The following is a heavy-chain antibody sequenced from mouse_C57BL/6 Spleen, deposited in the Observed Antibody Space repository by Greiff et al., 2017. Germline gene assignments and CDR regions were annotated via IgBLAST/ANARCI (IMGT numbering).Heavy chain of an antibody. Sequence: QVQLKESGAELVRPGASVKLSCKASGYTFTDYYINWVKQRPGQGLEWIARIYPGSGNTYYNEKFKGKATLTAEKSSSTANMQLSSLTSEDSAVYFCASDYYGSSSPFAYWGQGTLVTVSA. CDR3: ASDYYGSSSPFAY. CDR2: IYPGSGNT. V-gene: IGHV1-76*01. D-gene: IGHD1-1*01. CDR1: GYTFTDYY. J-gene: IGHJ3*01.